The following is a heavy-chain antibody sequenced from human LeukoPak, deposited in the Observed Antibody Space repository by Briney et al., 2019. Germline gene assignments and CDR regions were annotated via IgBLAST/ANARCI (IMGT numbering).Heavy chain of an antibody. CDR2: INHSGST. D-gene: IGHD2-21*02. V-gene: IGHV4-34*01. J-gene: IGHJ5*02. Sequence: PSETLSLTCAVYGGSFSGYYWSWIRQPPGKGLEWIGEINHSGSTNYNPSLKSRVTISVDTSKNQFSLKLSSVTAADTAVYYCARAEHIVVVTASHNWFDPWGQGTLVTVSS. CDR3: ARAEHIVVVTASHNWFDP. CDR1: GGSFSGYY.